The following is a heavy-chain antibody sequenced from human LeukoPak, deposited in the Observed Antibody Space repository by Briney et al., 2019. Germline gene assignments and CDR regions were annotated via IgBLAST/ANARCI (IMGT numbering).Heavy chain of an antibody. CDR1: GYTFTGYY. D-gene: IGHD6-13*01. J-gene: IGHJ4*02. V-gene: IGHV1-2*02. CDR3: ASIPLYSSSWYSDFDY. CDR2: INPNSGGT. Sequence: GASVKVSCKASGYTFTGYYMHWVRQAPGQGLEWMGWINPNSGGTNYAQKFQGRVTMTRDTSISTAYMELSRLRSDDTAEYYCASIPLYSSSWYSDFDYWGQGTLVTVSS.